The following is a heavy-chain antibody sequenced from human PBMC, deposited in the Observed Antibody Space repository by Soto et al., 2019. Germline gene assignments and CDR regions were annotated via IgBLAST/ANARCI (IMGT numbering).Heavy chain of an antibody. CDR2: IYYSGST. CDR1: GGSISSSSYY. V-gene: IGHV4-39*01. Sequence: SSETLSLTCTVSGGSISSSSYYWGWIRQPPGKGLEWIGSIYYSGSTYYNPSLKSRVTISVDTSKNQFSLMLSSVTAADTAVYYCASLVDLRYFDWLLLDYYYGMDVWGQGTTVTVSS. D-gene: IGHD3-9*01. CDR3: ASLVDLRYFDWLLLDYYYGMDV. J-gene: IGHJ6*02.